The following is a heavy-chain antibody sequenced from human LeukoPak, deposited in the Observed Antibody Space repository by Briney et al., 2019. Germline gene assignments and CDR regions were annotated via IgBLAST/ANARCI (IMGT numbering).Heavy chain of an antibody. CDR2: IRYDGSNK. CDR1: GFTFSSYG. Sequence: GGSLRLSCAASGFTFSSYGMHWVRQAPGKGLEWVAFIRYDGSNKYYADSVKGRFTISRDNSKNTLYLQMNSLRAEDTAVYYCAKDRVLRYFDWLFDLDYWGQGTLVTVSA. CDR3: AKDRVLRYFDWLFDLDY. D-gene: IGHD3-9*01. V-gene: IGHV3-30*02. J-gene: IGHJ4*02.